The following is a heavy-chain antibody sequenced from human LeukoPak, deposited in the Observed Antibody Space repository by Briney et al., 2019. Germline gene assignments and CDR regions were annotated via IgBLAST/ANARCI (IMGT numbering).Heavy chain of an antibody. CDR3: ATRYCSSTSCSFSLYYYMDV. Sequence: ASVKVSCKVSGYTLTELSMHWVRQAPGKGLEWMGGFDPEDGETIYAQKFQGRVTMTEDTSTGTAYMELSSLRSEDTAVYYCATRYCSSTSCSFSLYYYMDVWGKGTTVTVSS. V-gene: IGHV1-24*01. D-gene: IGHD2-2*01. CDR1: GYTLTELS. J-gene: IGHJ6*03. CDR2: FDPEDGET.